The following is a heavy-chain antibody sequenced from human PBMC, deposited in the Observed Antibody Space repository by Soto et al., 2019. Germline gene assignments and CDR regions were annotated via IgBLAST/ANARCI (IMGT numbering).Heavy chain of an antibody. D-gene: IGHD6-6*01. J-gene: IGHJ6*02. CDR3: AKDRALKYSSGFYGMDV. Sequence: PGGSLRLSCAASAFTFDDHAMHWVRQAPGKGLEWVSGMTWNGGTIAYADSVKGRFTISRDNAKKFLFLQMNSLRAEDTALYYCAKDRALKYSSGFYGMDVWGQGTTVTVLL. CDR2: MTWNGGTI. CDR1: AFTFDDHA. V-gene: IGHV3-9*01.